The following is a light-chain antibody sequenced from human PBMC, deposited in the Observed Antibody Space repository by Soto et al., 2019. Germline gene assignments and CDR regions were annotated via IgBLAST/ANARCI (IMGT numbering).Light chain of an antibody. J-gene: IGLJ1*01. CDR1: SGYSNYK. Sequence: QSVLTQPPSASASLGASVTLTCTLSSGYSNYKVDWYQQRPGKGPRFVMRVGTGGIVGSKGDGIPDRFSVLGSDLNRYLTIKNIQEEDESDYHCGADHGSGSNFVYVFGTGTKVTVL. CDR2: VGTGGIVG. V-gene: IGLV9-49*01. CDR3: GADHGSGSNFVYV.